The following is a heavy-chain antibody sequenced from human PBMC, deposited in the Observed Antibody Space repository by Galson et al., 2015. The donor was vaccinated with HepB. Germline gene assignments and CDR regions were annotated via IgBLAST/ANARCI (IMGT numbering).Heavy chain of an antibody. J-gene: IGHJ5*02. D-gene: IGHD4-17*01. CDR3: ARGPHYGDSRTNWFDP. Sequence: SVKVSCKASGYTFTGYYMHWVRQAPGQGLEWMGRINPNSGGTNYAQKFQGRVTMTRDTSISTAYMELSRLRSDDTAVYYCARGPHYGDSRTNWFDPWGQGTLVTVSS. V-gene: IGHV1-2*06. CDR1: GYTFTGYY. CDR2: INPNSGGT.